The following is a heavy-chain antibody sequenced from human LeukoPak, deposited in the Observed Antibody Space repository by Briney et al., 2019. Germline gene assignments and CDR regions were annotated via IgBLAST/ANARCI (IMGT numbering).Heavy chain of an antibody. Sequence: AGGSLRLSCAASGFTCSSYGMHWVRQAPGKGLEWVAVIWYDGSNKYYADSVKGRFTISRDNAKNSLYLQMNSLRAEDTAVYYCARDFSSWDWWGQGTLVTVSS. CDR1: GFTCSSYG. CDR3: ARDFSSWDW. D-gene: IGHD6-13*01. CDR2: IWYDGSNK. J-gene: IGHJ4*02. V-gene: IGHV3-33*01.